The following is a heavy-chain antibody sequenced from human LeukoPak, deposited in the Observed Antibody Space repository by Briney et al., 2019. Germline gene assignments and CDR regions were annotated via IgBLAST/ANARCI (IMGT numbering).Heavy chain of an antibody. V-gene: IGHV4-4*07. CDR1: GGSISTYS. CDR2: IYSSGST. Sequence: PSETLSLTCTVSGGSISTYSWSWIRQPAGKGLEWIGRIYSSGSTNYNPSLTSRVTMSVDTSKNQFSLKLSSVTAADTAVYYCARGEGIYYYFYMDVWGKGTTVTISS. CDR3: ARGEGIYYYFYMDV. J-gene: IGHJ6*03.